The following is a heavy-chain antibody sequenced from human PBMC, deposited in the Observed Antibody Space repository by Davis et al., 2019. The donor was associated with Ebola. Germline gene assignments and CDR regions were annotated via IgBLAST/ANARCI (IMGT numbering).Heavy chain of an antibody. Sequence: GESLKISCVASGFTFSDYYMTWIRQSPGRGLEWVSYITTTGTTVYYSDSVKGRFTISRDNAKNSLYLQMDSLRVDDTAVYYCGRADYGAPGVYWGQGTLVTVSS. V-gene: IGHV3-11*04. J-gene: IGHJ4*02. CDR2: ITTTGTTV. CDR3: GRADYGAPGVY. CDR1: GFTFSDYY. D-gene: IGHD4-17*01.